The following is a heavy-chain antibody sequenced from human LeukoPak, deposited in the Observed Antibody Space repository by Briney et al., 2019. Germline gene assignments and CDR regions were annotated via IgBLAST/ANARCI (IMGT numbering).Heavy chain of an antibody. J-gene: IGHJ6*03. CDR2: ISSSSSYI. Sequence: PGGSLRLSCAASGFTFSSYSMNWVRQAPGKGLEWVSSISSSSSYIYYADSVKGRFTISRDNAKNSLYLQMNSLRAEDTAVYYCASLIAAAGTNYYYYMDVWGKGTTVTISS. V-gene: IGHV3-21*01. CDR1: GFTFSSYS. D-gene: IGHD6-13*01. CDR3: ASLIAAAGTNYYYYMDV.